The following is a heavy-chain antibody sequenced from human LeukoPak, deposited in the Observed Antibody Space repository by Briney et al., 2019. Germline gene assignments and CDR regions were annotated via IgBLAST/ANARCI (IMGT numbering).Heavy chain of an antibody. D-gene: IGHD5-18*01. CDR1: GCTVSTYD. J-gene: IGHJ4*02. V-gene: IGHV3-48*01. CDR2: FGISGTI. Sequence: GGSLRLSCAASGCTVSTYDMHWVRQAPGEGPEWIAYFGISGTIYYADSVRGRFTISRDSAKNSLHLEMNSLRVDDTAIYYCAGYGFYPYWGQGTPVTVSS. CDR3: AGYGFYPY.